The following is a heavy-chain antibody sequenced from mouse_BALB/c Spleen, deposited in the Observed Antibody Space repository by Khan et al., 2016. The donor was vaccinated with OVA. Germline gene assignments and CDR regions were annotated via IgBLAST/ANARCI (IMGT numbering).Heavy chain of an antibody. CDR3: ARREELQPWCAY. D-gene: IGHD1-1*01. CDR1: GFSLSASGMG. V-gene: IGHV8-12*01. CDR2: IYWDDDK. J-gene: IGHJ3*01. Sequence: QVTLKESGPGILQPSQTLSLTCSFSGFSLSASGMGVSWIRQPSGKGLEWLAHIYWDDDKRYNPSLKRRLTISKDTASNQVFLKITSVDTAVTATYYCARREELQPWCAYWGQGTLVTVSA.